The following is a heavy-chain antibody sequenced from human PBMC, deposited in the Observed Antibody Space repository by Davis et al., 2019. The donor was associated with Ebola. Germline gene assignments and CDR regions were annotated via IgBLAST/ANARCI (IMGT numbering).Heavy chain of an antibody. CDR1: GYSFTDYY. V-gene: IGHV1-2*06. CDR3: TTPGGQDSGYDVFDI. Sequence: AASVKVSCKASGYSFTDYYMHWVRQAPGQGLEWMGRINPNSGVANYAQKFQGRVTMTRDTSTTTVYMDLSSLRSEDTALYYCTTPGGQDSGYDVFDIWGQGTMVTVSS. CDR2: INPNSGVA. D-gene: IGHD5-12*01. J-gene: IGHJ3*02.